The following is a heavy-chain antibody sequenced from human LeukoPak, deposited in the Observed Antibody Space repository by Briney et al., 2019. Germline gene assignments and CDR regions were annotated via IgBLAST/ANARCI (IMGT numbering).Heavy chain of an antibody. CDR2: IYTSGST. D-gene: IGHD3-22*01. V-gene: IGHV4-4*07. J-gene: IGHJ3*02. CDR1: GGSISSYY. CDR3: ASPYDSSGFDAFDI. Sequence: SETLSLTCTVSGGSISSYYRSWIRQPAGKGLEWIGRIYTSGSTNYNPSLKSRVTMSVDTSKNQFSLKLSSVTAADTAVYYCASPYDSSGFDAFDIWGQGTMVTVSS.